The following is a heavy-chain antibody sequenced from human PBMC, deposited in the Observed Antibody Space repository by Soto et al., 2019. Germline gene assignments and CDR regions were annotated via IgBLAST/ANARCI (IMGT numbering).Heavy chain of an antibody. D-gene: IGHD6-25*01. CDR2: IKQDGSEK. V-gene: IGHV3-7*01. CDR1: GFTFSSYW. J-gene: IGHJ4*02. Sequence: DVQLVESGGGLVQPGGSLRLSCAASGFTFSSYWISWVRQAPGEGQEWVANIKQDGSEKSYVDSVNGRFTISRDNAKNALYVQMNSLRAEDTAVYYCAREKRANGYFDYWGQGTLVTVSS. CDR3: AREKRANGYFDY.